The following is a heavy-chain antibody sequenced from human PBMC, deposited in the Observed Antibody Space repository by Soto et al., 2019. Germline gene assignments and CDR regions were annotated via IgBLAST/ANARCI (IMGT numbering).Heavy chain of an antibody. Sequence: SVKVSCKASGGTFSRYAISWVRQAPGQGLEWMGGVIPIFGTANYAQKFQGRVTITADESTSTAYMELSSLRSEDTAVYYCARVDIVVARGYYYYYGMDVWGQGTTVTVSS. J-gene: IGHJ6*02. V-gene: IGHV1-69*13. CDR2: VIPIFGTA. D-gene: IGHD2-2*03. CDR1: GGTFSRYA. CDR3: ARVDIVVARGYYYYYGMDV.